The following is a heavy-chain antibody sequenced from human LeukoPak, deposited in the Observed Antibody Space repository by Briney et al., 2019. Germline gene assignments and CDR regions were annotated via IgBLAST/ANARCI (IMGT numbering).Heavy chain of an antibody. D-gene: IGHD2-15*01. CDR1: GGTFSSYA. CDR3: ARGCSGGSCYFDTDY. Sequence: GASVKVSCKASGGTFSSYAISWVRQAPGQGLEWMGRIIPILGIANYAQKFQGRVTITADKSTSTAYMELSSLRSEDTAVYYCARGCSGGSCYFDTDYWGQGTLVTVSS. V-gene: IGHV1-69*04. J-gene: IGHJ4*02. CDR2: IIPILGIA.